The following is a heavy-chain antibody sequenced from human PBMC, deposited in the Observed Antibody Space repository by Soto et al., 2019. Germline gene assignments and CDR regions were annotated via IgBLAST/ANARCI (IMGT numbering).Heavy chain of an antibody. CDR2: INSDGSST. V-gene: IGHV3-74*01. D-gene: IGHD3-3*01. J-gene: IGHJ6*02. Sequence: GGSLRLSCAASGFTFSSYWMHWVRQAPGKGLVWVSRINSDGSSTSYADSVKGRFTISRDNAKNTLYLQMNSLRAEDTAVYYCARDSSNFWSGYYNPRVVPSYGMDVWGQGTTVTVSS. CDR3: ARDSSNFWSGYYNPRVVPSYGMDV. CDR1: GFTFSSYW.